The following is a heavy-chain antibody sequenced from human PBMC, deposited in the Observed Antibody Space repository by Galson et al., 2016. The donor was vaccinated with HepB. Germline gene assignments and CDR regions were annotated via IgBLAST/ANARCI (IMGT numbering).Heavy chain of an antibody. Sequence: SLRLSCAGSGFTFSSYVMSWVRQAPGKGLEWVSGIGGSGGSTYYADSVKGRFTISRDNSKNTLYLQMNSLRAEDTAVYYCAKSLIVGPTMNWYFDLWGRGTLVTVSS. CDR1: GFTFSSYV. CDR2: IGGSGGST. V-gene: IGHV3-23*01. J-gene: IGHJ2*01. D-gene: IGHD1-26*01. CDR3: AKSLIVGPTMNWYFDL.